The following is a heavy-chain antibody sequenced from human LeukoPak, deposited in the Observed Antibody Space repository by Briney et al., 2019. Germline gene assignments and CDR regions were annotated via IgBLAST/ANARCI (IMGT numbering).Heavy chain of an antibody. CDR1: GGSISSYY. J-gene: IGHJ6*03. V-gene: IGHV4-4*07. Sequence: SETLSLTCTVSGGSISSYYWSWIRQPAGKGLEWIGRIYTSGSTNYNPSLKSRVTMSVDTSKNQFSLKLSSVTAADTAVYYCARYGQLVRSGYYYYMDVWGKGTTVTVSS. D-gene: IGHD6-6*01. CDR2: IYTSGST. CDR3: ARYGQLVRSGYYYYMDV.